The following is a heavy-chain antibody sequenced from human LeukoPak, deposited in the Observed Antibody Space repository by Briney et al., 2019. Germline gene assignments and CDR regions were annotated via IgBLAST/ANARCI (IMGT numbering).Heavy chain of an antibody. CDR2: IIPIFGTA. CDR3: ARGRSYCSSTSCPLDY. CDR1: VGTFSSYA. Sequence: SVKVSCKASVGTFSSYAISWVRQAPGQRLEWMGGIIPIFGTANYAQKFQGRVTITTDESTSTAYMELSSLRSEDTAVYYCARGRSYCSSTSCPLDYWGQGTLVTVSS. D-gene: IGHD2-2*01. V-gene: IGHV1-69*05. J-gene: IGHJ4*02.